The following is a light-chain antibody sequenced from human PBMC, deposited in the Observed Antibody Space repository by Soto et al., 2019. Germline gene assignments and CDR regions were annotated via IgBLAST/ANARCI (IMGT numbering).Light chain of an antibody. CDR3: NSYTSTSTWV. CDR1: SSDVGGYNY. CDR2: EVS. Sequence: QSVLTQPASVSGSPGQSITISCTGTSSDVGGYNYVSWYQQHPGKAPKLMIYEVSNRPSGVSNRFSGSKSGNTASLTISGLLAEDEADYYCNSYTSTSTWVFGGGTKLTVL. J-gene: IGLJ3*02. V-gene: IGLV2-14*01.